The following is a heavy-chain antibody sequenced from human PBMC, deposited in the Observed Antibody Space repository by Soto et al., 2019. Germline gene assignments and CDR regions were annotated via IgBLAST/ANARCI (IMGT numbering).Heavy chain of an antibody. V-gene: IGHV4-61*01. CDR2: IYYSGST. CDR3: ARVVVGYCSGGSCYLDY. CDR1: GGSVSSGSYY. J-gene: IGHJ4*02. Sequence: QVQLQESGPGLVKPSATLSLTCTVSGGSVSSGSYYWSWIRQPPGKGLEWIGYIYYSGSTNYNPSLKGRVTIAVDTPKNRFCLELSSVTAADTAVYYCARVVVGYCSGGSCYLDYWGQGALVTVSS. D-gene: IGHD2-15*01.